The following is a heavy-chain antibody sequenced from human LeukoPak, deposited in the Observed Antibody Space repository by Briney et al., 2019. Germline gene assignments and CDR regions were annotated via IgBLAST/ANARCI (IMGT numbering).Heavy chain of an antibody. CDR3: ARGGVYSPIDH. Sequence: SETLSLTCTVSGGSLSSYYWSWIRQPPGKGLEWIGYIYFSGSTNYNPSLKSRVTISVDMSKNQFYLKVSSVTAADTAMYYCARGGVYSPIDHWGQGTLVTVSS. J-gene: IGHJ4*02. D-gene: IGHD1-26*01. CDR1: GGSLSSYY. CDR2: IYFSGST. V-gene: IGHV4-59*13.